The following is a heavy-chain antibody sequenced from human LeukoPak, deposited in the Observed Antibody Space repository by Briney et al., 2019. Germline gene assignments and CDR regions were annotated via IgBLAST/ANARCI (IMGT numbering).Heavy chain of an antibody. Sequence: SETLSLTCTVSGYSISSDYYWGWIRQPPGKGLEWIGSIYHSGSTYYNPSLKSRVTISVDTSKNQFSLNLSSVTAADTAVYYCARETIEITVTVVIRMGDAFDVWGQGTMVTVSS. CDR1: GYSISSDYY. CDR3: ARETIEITVTVVIRMGDAFDV. V-gene: IGHV4-38-2*02. CDR2: IYHSGST. D-gene: IGHD3-22*01. J-gene: IGHJ3*01.